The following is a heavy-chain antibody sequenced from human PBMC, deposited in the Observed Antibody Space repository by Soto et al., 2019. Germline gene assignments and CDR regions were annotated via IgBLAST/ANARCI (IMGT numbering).Heavy chain of an antibody. J-gene: IGHJ4*02. V-gene: IGHV4-59*08. CDR1: GGSISSYY. Sequence: SETLSLTCTVSGGSISSYYWSWIRQPPGKGLEWIGYIYYSGSTYYNPSLKSRVTISVDTSKNQFSLKLSSVTAADTAVYYCARLRKYSYGYVYFDYWGQGTLVTVSS. D-gene: IGHD5-18*01. CDR2: IYYSGST. CDR3: ARLRKYSYGYVYFDY.